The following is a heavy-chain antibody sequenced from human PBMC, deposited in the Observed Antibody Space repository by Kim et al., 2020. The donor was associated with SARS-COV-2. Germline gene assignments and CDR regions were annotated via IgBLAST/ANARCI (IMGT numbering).Heavy chain of an antibody. Sequence: SETLSLTCTVSGGSISSFYWSWVRQPPGKGLEWVAFLSYDGNTNYNPSLKSRVTITRNTSKNQFSLRLTSVIAADTAVYFCARTAPRRTSTAYYFYDLDV. CDR1: GGSISSFY. V-gene: IGHV4-59*01. CDR3: ARTAPRRTSTAYYFYDLDV. J-gene: IGHJ6*03. CDR2: LSYDGNT. D-gene: IGHD3-22*01.